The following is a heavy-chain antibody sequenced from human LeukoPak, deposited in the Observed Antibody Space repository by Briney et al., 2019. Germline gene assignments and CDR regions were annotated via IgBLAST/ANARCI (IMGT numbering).Heavy chain of an antibody. D-gene: IGHD3-16*01. CDR3: AKDSSRSVWGSYGDY. J-gene: IGHJ4*02. Sequence: PGGSLRLSCAASGFTFSSYAMSWVRQAPGKGLEWVSAISGSGGSTYHADSVKGRFTISRDNSKNTLYLQMNSLRAEDTAVYYCAKDSSRSVWGSYGDYWGQGTLVTVSS. CDR1: GFTFSSYA. CDR2: ISGSGGST. V-gene: IGHV3-23*01.